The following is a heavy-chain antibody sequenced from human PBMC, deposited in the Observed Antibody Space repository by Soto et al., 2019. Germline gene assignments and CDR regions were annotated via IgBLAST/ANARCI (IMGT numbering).Heavy chain of an antibody. CDR1: GFTFSDYY. V-gene: IGHV3-11*04. CDR3: ARESEDLTSNFDY. J-gene: IGHJ4*02. CDR2: ITSRGPTM. Sequence: GGSLRLSCAASGFTFSDYYMSWIRQAPGEGLEWVSYITSRGPTMSYADSVKGRFTISRDNAKNSLYLEMNSLRAEDTAVYYCARESEDLTSNFDYWGQGTLVTVSS.